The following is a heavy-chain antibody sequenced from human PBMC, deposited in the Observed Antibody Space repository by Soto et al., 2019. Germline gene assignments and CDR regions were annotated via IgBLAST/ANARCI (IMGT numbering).Heavy chain of an antibody. CDR2: ISWNSGSI. J-gene: IGHJ3*02. D-gene: IGHD3-3*01. CDR3: XXXXXXXYDLNAFDI. CDR1: GFTFDDYA. V-gene: IGHV3-9*01. Sequence: EVQLVESGGGLVQPGRSLRLSCAASGFTFDDYAMHWVRQAPGKGLEWVSGISWNSGSIGYADSVKGRFTISRDNAKNSLXXXXXXXXXXXXXXXXXXXXXXXXYDLNAFDIWGQGTMVTVSS.